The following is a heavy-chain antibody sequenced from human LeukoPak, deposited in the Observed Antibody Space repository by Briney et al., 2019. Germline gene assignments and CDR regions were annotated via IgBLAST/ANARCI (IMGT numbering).Heavy chain of an antibody. CDR3: ARGRIAVAGPIDY. CDR2: IYYSGST. V-gene: IGHV4-31*03. J-gene: IGHJ4*02. Sequence: SQTLSLTCTVSGGSISSGGYYWSWIRQHPGKGLEWIGYIYYSGSTYYNPSLKSRVTISVDTSKNQFSLKLSSVTAADTAVYYCARGRIAVAGPIDYWGQGTLVTVSS. D-gene: IGHD6-19*01. CDR1: GGSISSGGYY.